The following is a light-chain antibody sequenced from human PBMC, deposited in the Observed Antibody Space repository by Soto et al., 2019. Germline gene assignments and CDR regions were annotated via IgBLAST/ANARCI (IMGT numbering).Light chain of an antibody. Sequence: EIVLTQSPGTLSLSPGERATLSCRASQSVSSDYLAWYQQKPGQAPSLLIYGASRRVTGIPDRFSGSGSGTDFTLTISRLEPEDFAVYYCQQYGSSPWTFGQGTKVDIK. CDR2: GAS. CDR1: QSVSSDY. V-gene: IGKV3-20*01. CDR3: QQYGSSPWT. J-gene: IGKJ1*01.